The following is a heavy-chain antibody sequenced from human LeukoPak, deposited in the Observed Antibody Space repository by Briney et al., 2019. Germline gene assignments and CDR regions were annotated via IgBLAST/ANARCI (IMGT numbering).Heavy chain of an antibody. D-gene: IGHD6-13*01. CDR3: ARESGRIAAAVRRGFDS. CDR2: INPNRGGT. J-gene: IGHJ4*02. CDR1: GYIFTDYY. Sequence: ASVTVSCRASGYIFTDYYMHWVRQAPGQGLEWMGWINPNRGGTNYAQKFQGRVTMTGDTSISTAYMELKRLRSDDTAVYYCARESGRIAAAVRRGFDSWGQGTLVTVSS. V-gene: IGHV1-2*02.